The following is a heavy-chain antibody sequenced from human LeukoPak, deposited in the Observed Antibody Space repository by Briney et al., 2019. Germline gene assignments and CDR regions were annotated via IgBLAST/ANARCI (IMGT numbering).Heavy chain of an antibody. J-gene: IGHJ4*02. Sequence: GSLRLSCAASKFTFSTFSMSWVRQAPGKGLEWVSSISGSGGYTYYADSVKGRFTISRDNSKNTLFLHMNSLRAEDTAVYSCAKGYYGSGSYGWFDYWGQGTLVTVSS. CDR3: AKGYYGSGSYGWFDY. CDR1: KFTFSTFS. D-gene: IGHD3-10*01. CDR2: ISGSGGYT. V-gene: IGHV3-23*01.